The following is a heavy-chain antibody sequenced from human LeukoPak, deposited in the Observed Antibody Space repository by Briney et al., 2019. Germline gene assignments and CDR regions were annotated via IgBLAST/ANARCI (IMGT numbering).Heavy chain of an antibody. V-gene: IGHV4-30-4*07. D-gene: IGHD6-19*01. CDR3: ARGPRRSGWYYYYYYMDV. Sequence: SETLSLTCTVSGGSISSGGYSWSWIRQPPGKGLEWIGYIYYSGSTYYNPSLKSRVTISVNTSKNQFSLKLSSVTAADTAVYYCARGPRRSGWYYYYYYMDVWGKGTTVTVSS. CDR1: GGSISSGGYS. J-gene: IGHJ6*03. CDR2: IYYSGST.